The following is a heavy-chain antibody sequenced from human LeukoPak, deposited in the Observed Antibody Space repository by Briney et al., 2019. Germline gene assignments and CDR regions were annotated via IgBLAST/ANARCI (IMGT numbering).Heavy chain of an antibody. D-gene: IGHD3-10*01. CDR2: LSGSGAST. J-gene: IGHJ6*03. V-gene: IGHV3-23*01. Sequence: GGSLRLSCAASGFTFSSYAMSWVRQAPGKGLEWVSTLSGSGASTYHADSVKGRFSISRDNSKNTLSLQMNSLRSEDTAVYYCAKDPGTHPYYYMDVWGRGTAVTVSS. CDR1: GFTFSSYA. CDR3: AKDPGTHPYYYMDV.